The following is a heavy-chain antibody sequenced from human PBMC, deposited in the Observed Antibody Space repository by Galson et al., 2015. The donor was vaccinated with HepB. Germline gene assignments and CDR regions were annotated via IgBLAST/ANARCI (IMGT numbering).Heavy chain of an antibody. V-gene: IGHV3-23*01. CDR3: ARDGYNRVPFDY. CDR1: GVTLNSYA. J-gene: IGHJ4*02. CDR2: ISGTGANT. Sequence: ALRLACAASGVTLNSYAMSWVRQAPGKGLEWVSEISGTGANTYYADSVRGRFTVSRDNSRNTLYLQMNSLRTEDTARYYCARDGYNRVPFDYWGQGNLVAVS. D-gene: IGHD5-12*01.